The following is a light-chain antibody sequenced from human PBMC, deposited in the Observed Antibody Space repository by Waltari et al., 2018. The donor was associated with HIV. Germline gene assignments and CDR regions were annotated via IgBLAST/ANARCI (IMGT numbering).Light chain of an antibody. CDR1: QRIRATY. Sequence: EIVLTQSPGTLSLSPGERATLSCRASQRIRATYWAWYQQKPGQAPRLLIYGASNRAIGTPDRFSGSGSETDFTLTISRLVPEEFAVYVCHQYDSSPQTFGQGTKLEIK. CDR2: GAS. J-gene: IGKJ2*01. V-gene: IGKV3-20*01. CDR3: HQYDSSPQT.